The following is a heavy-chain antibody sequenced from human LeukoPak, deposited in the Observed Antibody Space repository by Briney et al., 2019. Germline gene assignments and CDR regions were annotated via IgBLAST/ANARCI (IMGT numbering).Heavy chain of an antibody. CDR2: VSTDGRNT. CDR3: ARDRGGAGPRPIDY. CDR1: GFTFSSYW. V-gene: IGHV3-74*01. Sequence: GGSLRLSCAASGFTFSSYWMHWVRQAPGKGLAWVSRVSTDGRNTIYADSVKGRFTISRDNAKNTLYLQMNSLRDEDTAVYYCARDRGGAGPRPIDYWGQGTLVTVSS. D-gene: IGHD4-23*01. J-gene: IGHJ4*02.